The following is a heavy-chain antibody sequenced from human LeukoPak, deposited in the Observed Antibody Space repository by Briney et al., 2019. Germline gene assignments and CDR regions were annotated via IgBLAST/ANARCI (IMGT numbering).Heavy chain of an antibody. CDR2: INAGNGNT. D-gene: IGHD6-13*01. V-gene: IGHV1-3*01. CDR3: ARGEQQLVRRYFGY. Sequence: GASVKVSCKASGYTFTSYAMHWVRQAPGQRLEWMGWINAGNGNTKYSQKFQGRVTITRDTSASTAYMELSSLRSEDTAVYYCARGEQQLVRRYFGYWGQGTLVTVSS. CDR1: GYTFTSYA. J-gene: IGHJ4*02.